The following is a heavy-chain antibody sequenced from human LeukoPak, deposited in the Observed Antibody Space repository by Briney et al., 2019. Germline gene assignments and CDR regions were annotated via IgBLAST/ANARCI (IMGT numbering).Heavy chain of an antibody. CDR1: GGSFSGYY. V-gene: IGHV4-34*01. J-gene: IGHJ6*02. Sequence: PSETLSLTCAVYGGSFSGYYWSWIRQPPGKGLEWIGEINHSGSTNYNPSLKSRVTISVDTSKNQFSLKLSSVTAADTAVYYCASRHRYSYGYPYYYYGMDVWGQGTLVTVSS. CDR3: ASRHRYSYGYPYYYYGMDV. D-gene: IGHD5-18*01. CDR2: INHSGST.